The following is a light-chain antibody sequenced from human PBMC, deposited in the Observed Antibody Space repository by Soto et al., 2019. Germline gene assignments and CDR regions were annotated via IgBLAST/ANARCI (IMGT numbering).Light chain of an antibody. V-gene: IGKV3-20*01. CDR3: QQYGSSLTWT. CDR2: GAS. Sequence: EIVLTQSPGTLSLSPGERATLSCRASQSVSRSYLAWYQQKPGQAPRLLIYGASSRDTGIPDRFSGSGSGTDFTLTSSKMESEDFAVYYCQQYGSSLTWTFGQGTKVEIK. J-gene: IGKJ1*01. CDR1: QSVSRSY.